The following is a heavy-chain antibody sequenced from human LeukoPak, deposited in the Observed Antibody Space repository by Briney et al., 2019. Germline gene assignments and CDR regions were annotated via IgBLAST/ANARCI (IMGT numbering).Heavy chain of an antibody. J-gene: IGHJ4*02. CDR3: AREKAGAFDY. V-gene: IGHV3-48*03. CDR2: ISSSGSTI. CDR1: GVTFSSYE. Sequence: PGGSLRLSCAASGVTFSSYEMNCVRQAPGKGVEWVSYISSSGSTIYYADSVKGRFTISRDNAKNSLYLQMNSLRAEDTAVYCCAREKAGAFDYWGQGTLVTVSS. D-gene: IGHD6-19*01.